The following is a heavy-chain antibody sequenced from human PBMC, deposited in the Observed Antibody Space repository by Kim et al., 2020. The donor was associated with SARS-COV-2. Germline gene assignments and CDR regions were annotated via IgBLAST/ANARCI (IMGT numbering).Heavy chain of an antibody. Sequence: DSLKGRYTITRDNSKNTLYLQMTSLSAEDTAVYYCAKDLHDYLYLDYFDYWGQGTLVTVSS. D-gene: IGHD4-17*01. CDR3: AKDLHDYLYLDYFDY. V-gene: IGHV3-23*01. J-gene: IGHJ4*02.